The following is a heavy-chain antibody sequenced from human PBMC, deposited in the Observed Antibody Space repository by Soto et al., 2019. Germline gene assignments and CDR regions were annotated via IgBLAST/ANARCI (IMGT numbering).Heavy chain of an antibody. CDR1: GYTFTSYY. CDR3: ARVGYNSGWRFDY. Sequence: GSLRLSCAASGYTFTSYYIQCVRQAPGQGLEWMGIINPNGGSTSYAQKFQGRVTMTRDTSTSTVYMELSSLTSDDTAVYYCARVGYNSGWRFDYWGQGTPVTVSS. J-gene: IGHJ4*02. CDR2: INPNGGST. D-gene: IGHD6-19*01. V-gene: IGHV1-46*01.